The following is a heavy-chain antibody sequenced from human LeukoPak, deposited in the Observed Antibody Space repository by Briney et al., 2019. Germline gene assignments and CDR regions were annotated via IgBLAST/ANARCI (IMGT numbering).Heavy chain of an antibody. D-gene: IGHD3-10*01. Sequence: SVKVSCKASGGTFSSYAISWVRQAPGQGLEWMGRIIPIFGTTNYAQKFQGRVTITTDESTSTAYMELSSLRSEDTAVYYCARDAGTRYPSYFDYWGQGTLVTVSS. CDR3: ARDAGTRYPSYFDY. CDR1: GGTFSSYA. J-gene: IGHJ4*02. CDR2: IIPIFGTT. V-gene: IGHV1-69*05.